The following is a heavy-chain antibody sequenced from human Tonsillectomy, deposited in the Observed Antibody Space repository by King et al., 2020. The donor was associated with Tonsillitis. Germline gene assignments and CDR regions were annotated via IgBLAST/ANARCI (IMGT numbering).Heavy chain of an antibody. D-gene: IGHD3-22*01. CDR1: GYTFIGYY. V-gene: IGHV1-2*02. CDR3: ARGKGTYYYDSSAYYAGDY. Sequence: VQLVQSGAEVKKPGASVKVSCKASGYTFIGYYLHWVRQAPGQGLEWMGWINPNMGGTNYAQKFQGRVTMTRDTSISTADMELSRLRSEDTAVYYCARGKGTYYYDSSAYYAGDYWGQGTLVTVSS. CDR2: INPNMGGT. J-gene: IGHJ4*02.